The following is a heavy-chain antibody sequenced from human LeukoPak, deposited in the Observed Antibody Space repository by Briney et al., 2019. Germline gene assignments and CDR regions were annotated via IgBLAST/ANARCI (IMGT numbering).Heavy chain of an antibody. CDR3: ARDQQQLVPGTFDI. J-gene: IGHJ3*02. V-gene: IGHV4-30-2*01. D-gene: IGHD6-13*01. CDR2: VYYSGSS. Sequence: SETLFLTCTVSGGSISNSSYYWGWIRQPPGKGLEWIGYVYYSGSSYYNPSLESRVIISVDRSKNQFSLKVSSVTAADTAVYYCARDQQQLVPGTFDIWGQGIMVTVSS. CDR1: GGSISNSSYY.